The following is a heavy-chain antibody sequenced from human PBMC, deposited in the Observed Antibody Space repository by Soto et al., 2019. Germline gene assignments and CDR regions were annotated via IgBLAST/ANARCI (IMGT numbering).Heavy chain of an antibody. J-gene: IGHJ4*02. V-gene: IGHV3-15*01. Sequence: EVQLVESGGDLVKPGGSLTLSCAASGSTFSNAWMSWVRQAPGKGLEWVGRIKSKTDGGTTDYAAPVKGRFTISRDDSKNMLYLYMSSLKTEDTAMYYCSTYDYIWGSDRYRWACWGQGTLVTVSS. CDR2: IKSKTDGGTT. CDR1: GSTFSNAW. CDR3: STYDYIWGSDRYRWAC. D-gene: IGHD3-16*02.